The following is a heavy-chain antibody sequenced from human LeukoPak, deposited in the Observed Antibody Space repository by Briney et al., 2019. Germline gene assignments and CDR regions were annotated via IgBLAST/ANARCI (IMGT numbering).Heavy chain of an antibody. CDR3: ARGVSYCGGDCHNWFDP. V-gene: IGHV4-59*01. Sequence: SETLSLTCTVSGGSISSYYWSWIRQPPGKGLEWIGYIYYSGSTNYSPSLKSRVTISVDTSKNQFSLKLSSVTAADTAVYYCARGVSYCGGDCHNWFDPWGQGTLVTVSS. D-gene: IGHD2-21*02. CDR1: GGSISSYY. CDR2: IYYSGST. J-gene: IGHJ5*02.